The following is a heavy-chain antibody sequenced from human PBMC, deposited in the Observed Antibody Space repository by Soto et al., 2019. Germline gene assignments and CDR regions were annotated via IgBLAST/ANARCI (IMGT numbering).Heavy chain of an antibody. Sequence: QITLKESGPTLVKPTQTLTLTCTFSGFSLSTSGVGVGWIRQPPGKALEWLAHIYWDDDKRYSPSLRSRLTIAKDTSKNQVVLTMTNMDPVDTATYYCAHSRGGCNSAVYVYWGQGTLVTVSS. CDR3: AHSRGGCNSAVYVY. D-gene: IGHD4-4*01. V-gene: IGHV2-5*02. CDR2: IYWDDDK. CDR1: GFSLSTSGVG. J-gene: IGHJ4*02.